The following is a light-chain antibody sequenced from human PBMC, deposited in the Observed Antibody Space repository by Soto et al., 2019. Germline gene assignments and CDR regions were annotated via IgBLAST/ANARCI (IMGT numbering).Light chain of an antibody. V-gene: IGKV1-33*01. CDR1: QDISNY. CDR3: QQYDNLPPA. Sequence: DIQMTQSPSSLSASVGDRVTITCQASQDISNYLNWYQQKPGKAPKLLIYDASNLETGVPSRFSGSGSGTDFTFTISSLQPEDFATYYFQQYDNLPPAFGPGTKVDI. J-gene: IGKJ3*01. CDR2: DAS.